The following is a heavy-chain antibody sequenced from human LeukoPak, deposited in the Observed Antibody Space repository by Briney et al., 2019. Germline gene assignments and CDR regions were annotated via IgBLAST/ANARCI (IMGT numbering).Heavy chain of an antibody. J-gene: IGHJ4*02. CDR3: AIVQGAGTTFH. CDR2: TRNKANSYTT. CDR1: GFTFSDHY. Sequence: GGSLRLSCAASGFTFSDHYMDWVRQAPGKGLEWVGRTRNKANSYTTEYAASVKGRLTVSRDDSKNSLYLQMNSLKTEDTAVYYCAIVQGAGTTFHWGQGTLVTVSS. D-gene: IGHD1-7*01. V-gene: IGHV3-72*01.